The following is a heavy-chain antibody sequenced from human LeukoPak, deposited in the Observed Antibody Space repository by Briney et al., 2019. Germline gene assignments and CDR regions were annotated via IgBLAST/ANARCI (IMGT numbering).Heavy chain of an antibody. CDR1: GFTFNSYA. CDR3: ARDSDITMVQVPLGNL. V-gene: IGHV3-23*01. J-gene: IGHJ4*02. Sequence: GGSLRLSCAASGFTFNSYAMSWVRQAPGKGLEWVSGISGSGGDTYYTGSVKGRFTISRDNSKNTVSLQMNSLRAEDTAVYYCARDSDITMVQVPLGNLWGQGTLVTVSS. CDR2: ISGSGGDT. D-gene: IGHD3-10*01.